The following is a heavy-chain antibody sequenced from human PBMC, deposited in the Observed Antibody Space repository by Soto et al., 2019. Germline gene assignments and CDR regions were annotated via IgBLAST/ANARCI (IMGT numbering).Heavy chain of an antibody. D-gene: IGHD3-3*01. Sequence: GASVKVSCKASGYTFTGYYMHWVRQAPGQGLEWMGWINPNSGGTNYAQKFQGWVTMTRDTSISTAYMKLSRLRSDDTAVYYCARESSVRYDFWSGYPGLAYYYGMDVWGQGTTVTVSS. J-gene: IGHJ6*02. V-gene: IGHV1-2*04. CDR1: GYTFTGYY. CDR2: INPNSGGT. CDR3: ARESSVRYDFWSGYPGLAYYYGMDV.